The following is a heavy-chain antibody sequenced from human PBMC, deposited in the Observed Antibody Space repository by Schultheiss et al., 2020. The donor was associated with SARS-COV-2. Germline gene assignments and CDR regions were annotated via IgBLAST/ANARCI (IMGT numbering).Heavy chain of an antibody. CDR1: GGTFSRYA. D-gene: IGHD5-18*01. Sequence: SVKVSCKASGGTFSRYAISWVRQAPGQGFAWMGGIIPIFGTANYAQQFQGRVTITADESTNTAYMELSSLRSEDTAVYYCARGVDTATTYYFDYWGQGTLVTVSS. CDR3: ARGVDTATTYYFDY. V-gene: IGHV1-69*13. J-gene: IGHJ4*02. CDR2: IIPIFGTA.